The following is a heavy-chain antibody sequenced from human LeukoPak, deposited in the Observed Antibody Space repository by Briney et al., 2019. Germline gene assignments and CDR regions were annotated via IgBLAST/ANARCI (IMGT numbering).Heavy chain of an antibody. Sequence: SQTLSLTCTVSGVSISSGGYYWSWIRQHPGKGLEWIGCISYSGNTHYNPSLESRVAMSLDTANNHFSLKLRSVTAADTAVYYCARADYDSRGHLLSFDYWGQGTLGTVSS. V-gene: IGHV4-31*03. CDR3: ARADYDSRGHLLSFDY. CDR1: GVSISSGGYY. J-gene: IGHJ4*02. CDR2: ISYSGNT. D-gene: IGHD3-22*01.